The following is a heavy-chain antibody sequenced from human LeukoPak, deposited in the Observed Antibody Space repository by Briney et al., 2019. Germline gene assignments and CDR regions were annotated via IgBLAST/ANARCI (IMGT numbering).Heavy chain of an antibody. CDR2: INYNGDT. CDR3: ARDSVDTYGQPFDS. Sequence: PETLSLTCAVYGGSFSGYSWSWLRQPPGKGLQWIGEINYNGDTNYNPSLKSQRLTISIDRSLNQFSLKLTSVTAADTAMYFCARDSVDTYGQPFDSWGQGTQVTVSS. V-gene: IGHV4-34*01. CDR1: GGSFSGYS. J-gene: IGHJ4*02. D-gene: IGHD5-18*01.